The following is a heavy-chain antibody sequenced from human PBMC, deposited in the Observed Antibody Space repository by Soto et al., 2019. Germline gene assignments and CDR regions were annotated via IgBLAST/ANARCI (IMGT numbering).Heavy chain of an antibody. CDR2: ISGRGSST. CDR3: AREKYYYDKSGYSSSYLDS. D-gene: IGHD3-22*01. J-gene: IGHJ4*02. V-gene: IGHV3-23*01. Sequence: EGQVLESGGGLVQPGGSLRLSCGASGFTFSNYAMNWVRQAPGKGLEWVSGISGRGSSTYYADSVKGRFTISRDNSQNTIYLQMNSLRAEDTAVYYCAREKYYYDKSGYSSSYLDSWGQGTPVTVSS. CDR1: GFTFSNYA.